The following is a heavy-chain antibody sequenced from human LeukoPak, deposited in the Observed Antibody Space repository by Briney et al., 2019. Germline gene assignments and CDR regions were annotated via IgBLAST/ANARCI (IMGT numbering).Heavy chain of an antibody. Sequence: GGSLRLSCAASGFTFSSYGMHWVRQAPGKGLERVSYISSSGSTIYYADSVKGRFTISRDNAKNSLYLQMNSLRAEDTAVYYCAELGITMIGGVWGKGTTVTISS. CDR3: AELGITMIGGV. CDR1: GFTFSSYG. J-gene: IGHJ6*04. D-gene: IGHD3-10*02. V-gene: IGHV3-48*04. CDR2: ISSSGSTI.